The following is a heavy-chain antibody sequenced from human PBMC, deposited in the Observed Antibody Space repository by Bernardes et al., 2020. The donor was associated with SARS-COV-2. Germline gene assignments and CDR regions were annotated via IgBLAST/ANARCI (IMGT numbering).Heavy chain of an antibody. J-gene: IGHJ4*02. CDR1: DGSISSGSYY. CDR2: IYTSGST. CDR3: ASRYYGSGRYDDY. V-gene: IGHV4-61*09. D-gene: IGHD3-10*01. Sequence: SETLSLTCTVSDGSISSGSYYWSWIRQPAGKGLEWIGQIYTSGSTNYTPSLKSRVTISVDTSKNQFSLKLSSVTATDTAVYYCASRYYGSGRYDDYWGQGTLVTVSS.